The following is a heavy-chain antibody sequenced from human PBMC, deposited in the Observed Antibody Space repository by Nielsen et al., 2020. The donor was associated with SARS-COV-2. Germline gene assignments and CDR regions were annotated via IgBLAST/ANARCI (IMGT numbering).Heavy chain of an antibody. J-gene: IGHJ3*02. CDR1: GFTVSSNY. V-gene: IGHV4-31*02. CDR2: IYYSGST. CDR3: ARARITMIVVVNAFDI. D-gene: IGHD3-22*01. Sequence: LRLSCAASGFTVSSNYMSWIRQHPGKGLEWIGYIYYSGSTYYNPSLKSRVTISVDTSKNQFSLKLSSVTAADTAVYYCARARITMIVVVNAFDIWGQGTMVTVSS.